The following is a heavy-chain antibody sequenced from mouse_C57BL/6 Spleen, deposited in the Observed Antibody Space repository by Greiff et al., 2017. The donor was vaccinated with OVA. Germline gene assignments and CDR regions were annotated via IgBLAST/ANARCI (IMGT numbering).Heavy chain of an antibody. CDR2: FHPYNDDT. V-gene: IGHV1-47*01. CDR3: ARGGSSYDAMDY. CDR1: GYTFTTYP. D-gene: IGHD1-1*01. Sequence: VQGVESGAELVKPGASVKMSCKASGYTFTTYPIEWMKQNHGKSLEWIGNFHPYNDDTKYNEKFKGKATLTVEKSSSTVYLELSRLTSDDSAVYYCARGGSSYDAMDYWGQGTSVTVSS. J-gene: IGHJ4*01.